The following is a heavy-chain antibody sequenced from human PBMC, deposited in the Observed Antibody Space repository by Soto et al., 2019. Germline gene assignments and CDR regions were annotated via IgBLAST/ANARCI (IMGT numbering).Heavy chain of an antibody. Sequence: SETLSLTCAVSGGSISSSNWWSWVRQPPGKGLEWIGEIYHSGSTNYNPSLKSRVTISVDKSKNQFSLKLSSVTAADTAVYYCARDLEYRSSAPREGWFDHWGQGTLVTVSS. CDR2: IYHSGST. D-gene: IGHD6-6*01. CDR1: GGSISSSNW. V-gene: IGHV4-4*02. J-gene: IGHJ5*02. CDR3: ARDLEYRSSAPREGWFDH.